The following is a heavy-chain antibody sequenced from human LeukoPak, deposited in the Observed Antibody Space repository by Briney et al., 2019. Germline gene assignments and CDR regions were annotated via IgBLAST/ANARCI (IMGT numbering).Heavy chain of an antibody. Sequence: GGSLRLSCAASGFTFSSYAMSWVRQAPGKGLEWVSAISGSGGNKYYADSVKGRFTISRDNSKNTLYLQMNSQRAEDTAVYYCAKEAYSGYDGGVEDWREGTLVTVFS. CDR3: AKEAYSGYDGGVED. J-gene: IGHJ4*02. CDR2: ISGSGGNK. CDR1: GFTFSSYA. D-gene: IGHD5-12*01. V-gene: IGHV3-23*01.